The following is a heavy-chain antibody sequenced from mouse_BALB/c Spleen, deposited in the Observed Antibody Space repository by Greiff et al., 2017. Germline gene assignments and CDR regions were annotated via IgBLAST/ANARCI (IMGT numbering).Heavy chain of an antibody. CDR3: ARFAGRPYAMDY. V-gene: IGHV1-69*02. CDR1: GYTFTSYW. J-gene: IGHJ4*01. Sequence: QVQLQQPGAELVKPGASVKLSCKASGYTFTSYWMHWVKQRPGQGLEWIGEIDPSDSYTNYNQKFKGKATLTVDKSSSTAYMQLSSLTSEDSAVYYGARFAGRPYAMDYWGQGTSVTVSS. CDR2: IDPSDSYT. D-gene: IGHD1-2*01.